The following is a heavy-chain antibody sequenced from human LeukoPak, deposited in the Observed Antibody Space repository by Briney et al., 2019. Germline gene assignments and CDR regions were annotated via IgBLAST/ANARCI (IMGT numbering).Heavy chain of an antibody. J-gene: IGHJ6*04. V-gene: IGHV3-48*04. CDR2: ISSSSSTI. CDR1: GFSFSTYS. D-gene: IGHD3-10*02. Sequence: GGPLRLSCAASGFSFSTYSMNWVRQAPGKGLEWVSYISSSSSTIYYADSVKGRFTISRDNAKNSLYLQMNSLRAEDTAVYYCAELGITMIGGVWGKGTTVTISS. CDR3: AELGITMIGGV.